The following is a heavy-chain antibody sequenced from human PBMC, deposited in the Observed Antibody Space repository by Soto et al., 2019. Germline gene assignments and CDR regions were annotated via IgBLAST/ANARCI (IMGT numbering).Heavy chain of an antibody. CDR3: ARQGFGPLHGLVDV. J-gene: IGHJ6*02. D-gene: IGHD3-10*01. CDR1: GGSISSYY. CDR2: VHHSWGS. Sequence: QVQLQESGPGLVKPSETLSLSYTVSGGSISSYYWSWFRQSPGKRMEWIGYVHHSWGSSYNPSLQSRVDISLDTSKSQFSLKVTSVTATDTAVYYCARQGFGPLHGLVDVWGQGTTVTVSS. V-gene: IGHV4-59*08.